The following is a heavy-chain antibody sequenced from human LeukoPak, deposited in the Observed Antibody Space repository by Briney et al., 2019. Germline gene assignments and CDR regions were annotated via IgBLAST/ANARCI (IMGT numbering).Heavy chain of an antibody. CDR3: ARTLGDYGSGSYYY. CDR2: IYHSGST. J-gene: IGHJ4*02. D-gene: IGHD3-10*01. V-gene: IGHV4-38-2*02. CDR1: GYSISSGYY. Sequence: PSETLSLTCTVSGYSISSGYYWGWIRPPPGKGLEWIGSIYHSGSTYYNPSLKSRVTISVDTSKNQFSLKLSSVTAADTAVYYCARTLGDYGSGSYYYWGQGTLVTVSS.